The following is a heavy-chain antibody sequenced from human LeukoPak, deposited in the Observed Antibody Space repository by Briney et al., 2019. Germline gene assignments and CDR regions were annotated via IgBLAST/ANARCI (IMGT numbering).Heavy chain of an antibody. CDR3: AREDTEGDY. CDR2: IKTGGGT. V-gene: IGHV3-53*04. D-gene: IGHD5-18*01. J-gene: IGHJ4*02. CDR1: GFTVSSNS. Sequence: GSLRLSCAASGFTVSSNSMNWVRQAPGKGLEWVSVIKTGGGTHYGDSVKGRFTISRHNSKNTLYLQMNSLRAEDTAVYYCAREDTEGDYWGQGTLVTVSS.